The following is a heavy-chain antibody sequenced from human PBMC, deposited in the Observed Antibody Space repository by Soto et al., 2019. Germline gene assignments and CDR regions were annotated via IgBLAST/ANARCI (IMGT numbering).Heavy chain of an antibody. V-gene: IGHV4-30-2*01. D-gene: IGHD2-21*02. CDR1: GGSISSGGYS. CDR3: ATPPEGSVTAIHFQR. Sequence: ASETLSLTCAVSGGSISSGGYSWSWIRQPPGKGLEWIGYIYHSGSTYYNPSLKSRVTISVDRSKNQFSLKLSSVTAADTAVYYCATPPEGSVTAIHFQRWGQGTLVTVSS. J-gene: IGHJ1*01. CDR2: IYHSGST.